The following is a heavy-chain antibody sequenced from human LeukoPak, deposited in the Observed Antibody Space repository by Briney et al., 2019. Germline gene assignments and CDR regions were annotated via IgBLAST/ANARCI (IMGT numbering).Heavy chain of an antibody. Sequence: GGSLRLSCAASGFTFSNHGINWVRQAPGKGLEWVAFIRYDGSNKYYADSVKGRFTISRDNSKNTLYLQMNSLRAEDTAVYYCARSKGYFDYWGQGTLVTVSS. CDR3: ARSKGYFDY. CDR1: GFTFSNHG. CDR2: IRYDGSNK. J-gene: IGHJ4*02. V-gene: IGHV3-30*02.